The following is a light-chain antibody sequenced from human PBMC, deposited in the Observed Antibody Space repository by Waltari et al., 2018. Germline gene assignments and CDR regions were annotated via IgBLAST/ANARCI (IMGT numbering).Light chain of an antibody. J-gene: IGKJ3*01. Sequence: DIQMTQSPSSLSASVGDRVTITCRASQGISNWLAWYQQRPGKAPKLLIYRASNLETGVPSRFSGGGSGTDFTLIITSLQPEDIATYFCQQHDTSPFTFGPGTKLDIK. CDR1: QGISNW. V-gene: IGKV1-33*01. CDR2: RAS. CDR3: QQHDTSPFT.